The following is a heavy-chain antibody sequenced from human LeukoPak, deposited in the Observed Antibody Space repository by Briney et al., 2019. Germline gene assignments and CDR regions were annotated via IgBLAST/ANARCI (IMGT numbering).Heavy chain of an antibody. J-gene: IGHJ4*02. CDR3: ARGVYSYGQYFDY. V-gene: IGHV1-2*02. CDR1: GYTFTGYY. CDR2: INPNSGGT. D-gene: IGHD5-18*01. Sequence: ASVKVSCKASGYTFTGYYMHWVRQAPGQGLEWMGWINPNSGGTNYAQKFQGRVTMTRDTSISTAYMELCRLRSDDTAVYYCARGVYSYGQYFDYWGQGTLVTVSS.